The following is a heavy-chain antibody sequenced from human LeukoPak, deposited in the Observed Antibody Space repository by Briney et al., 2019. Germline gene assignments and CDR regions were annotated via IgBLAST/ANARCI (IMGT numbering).Heavy chain of an antibody. J-gene: IGHJ4*02. CDR1: RYIFTSYD. CDR2: MNPNSSNT. CDR3: ARGNRMVGGSDY. Sequence: ASVKVSCKPSRYIFTSYDLNSVPQATGRGREWMGWMNPNSSNTGYAQKFQGRVTMTRNTSISTAYMELSSLRSEDTAVYYCARGNRMVGGSDYWGQGTLVTVSS. D-gene: IGHD2-15*01. V-gene: IGHV1-8*01.